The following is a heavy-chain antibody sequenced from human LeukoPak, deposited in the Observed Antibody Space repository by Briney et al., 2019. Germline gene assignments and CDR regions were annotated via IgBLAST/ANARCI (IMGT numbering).Heavy chain of an antibody. CDR2: INPNSGGT. Sequence: GAPVKVSCKASGYTFTGYYMHWVRQAPGQGLEWMGRINPNSGGTNYAQKFQGRVTMTRDTSISTAYMELSRLRSDDTAVYYCARDEAAAGYFDYWGQETLVTVSS. V-gene: IGHV1-2*06. CDR1: GYTFTGYY. CDR3: ARDEAAAGYFDY. J-gene: IGHJ4*02. D-gene: IGHD6-13*01.